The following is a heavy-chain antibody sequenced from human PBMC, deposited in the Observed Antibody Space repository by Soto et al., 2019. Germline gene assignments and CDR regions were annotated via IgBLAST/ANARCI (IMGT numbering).Heavy chain of an antibody. V-gene: IGHV4-39*01. CDR1: GGSISSSSSY. D-gene: IGHD6-6*01. J-gene: IGHJ5*02. Sequence: SETLSLTCTVSGGSISSSSSYWGWIRQPPGKGLEWVGNIYYLGNTYYNPSLGSRVTISVDTSKNQFSLKLRSVTAADTAVYYCARLLSIAARPNWFDPWGQGTLVTVSS. CDR2: IYYLGNT. CDR3: ARLLSIAARPNWFDP.